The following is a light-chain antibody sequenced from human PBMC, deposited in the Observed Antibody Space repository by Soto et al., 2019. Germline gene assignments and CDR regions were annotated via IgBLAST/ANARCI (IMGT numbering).Light chain of an antibody. CDR1: QDISNY. CDR3: QQYDTLPT. V-gene: IGKV1-33*01. J-gene: IGKJ3*01. Sequence: DIPMTQSPSSLSASVGDRVTITCQASQDISNYLNWYQQKPGKAPKLLIYDASSLETGVPSRFSGSGSGTHFSFTISSLQPEDNATYYCQQYDTLPTFGPGTRVDFK. CDR2: DAS.